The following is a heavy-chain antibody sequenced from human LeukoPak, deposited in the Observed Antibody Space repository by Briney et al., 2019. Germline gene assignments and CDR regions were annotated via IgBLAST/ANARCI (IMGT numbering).Heavy chain of an antibody. J-gene: IGHJ6*03. CDR3: ARETGYSYGRHYYYYYYMDV. CDR2: VFYSGSP. Sequence: IPSETLSLTCTVSGGSISSSNSYWGWIRQPPGQGLEWIGTVFYSGSPYYNPSLKSRVTISMDTSKNQFSLNLTSVTAADTAVYYCARETGYSYGRHYYYYYYMDVWGKGTTVTVSS. V-gene: IGHV4-39*07. CDR1: GGSISSSNSY. D-gene: IGHD5-18*01.